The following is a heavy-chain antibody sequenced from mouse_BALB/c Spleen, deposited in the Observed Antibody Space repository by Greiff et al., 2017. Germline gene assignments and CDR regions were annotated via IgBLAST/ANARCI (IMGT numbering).Heavy chain of an antibody. V-gene: IGHV1-87*01. CDR3: ASNYGAMDY. Sequence: QVQLQQSGAELARPGASVKLSCKASGYTFTTYWMQWIKQRPGQGLEWIGTIYPGDGDTRYTQKFKGKATLTADKSSSTAYMQLSSLASEDSAVYYFASNYGAMDYWGQGTSVTVSA. CDR2: IYPGDGDT. CDR1: GYTFTTYW. D-gene: IGHD2-1*01. J-gene: IGHJ4*01.